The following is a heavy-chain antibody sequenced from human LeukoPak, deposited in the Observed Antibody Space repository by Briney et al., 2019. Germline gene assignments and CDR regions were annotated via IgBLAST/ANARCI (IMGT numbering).Heavy chain of an antibody. D-gene: IGHD1-26*01. CDR1: GGSFSGYY. CDR2: INHSGST. J-gene: IGHJ4*02. Sequence: SETLSLTCAVYGGSFSGYYWSWIRQPPGKGLEWIGEINHSGSTNYNPSLKSRVTISVDTSRNQFSLKLSSVTAADTAVYYCARARIVGATTKNDYWGQGTLVTVSS. CDR3: ARARIVGATTKNDY. V-gene: IGHV4-34*01.